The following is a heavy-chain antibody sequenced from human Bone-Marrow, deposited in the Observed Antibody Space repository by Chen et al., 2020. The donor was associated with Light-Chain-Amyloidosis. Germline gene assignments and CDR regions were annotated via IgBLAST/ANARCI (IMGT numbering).Heavy chain of an antibody. CDR1: GFTVSSNY. V-gene: IGHV3-53*01. CDR3: GRDRGSYPGGGYFDY. D-gene: IGHD1-26*01. Sequence: EVQLVESGGGLIQPGGSLRLSCAASGFTVSSNYMTWVRQAPGKGLEWVSVIYSGDNTYYADSVKGRFTISRDNSKNTLYLQMNSLRAEDAALYYCGRDRGSYPGGGYFDYWGQGTLVSVSS. CDR2: IYSGDNT. J-gene: IGHJ4*02.